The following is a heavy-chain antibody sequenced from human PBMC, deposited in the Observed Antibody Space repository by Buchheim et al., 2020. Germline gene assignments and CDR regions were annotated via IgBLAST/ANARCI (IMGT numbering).Heavy chain of an antibody. CDR2: ISSSSSYI. J-gene: IGHJ4*02. CDR1: GFTFSSYS. D-gene: IGHD3-3*01. CDR3: ARDVALYDFWSGYPFDY. V-gene: IGHV3-21*01. Sequence: EVQLVESGGGLVKPGGSLRLSCAASGFTFSSYSMNWVRQAPGKGLEWVSSISSSSSYIYYADSVKGRFTISRDNAKNSLYLQMNSLRAEDTAVYYCARDVALYDFWSGYPFDYWGQGTL.